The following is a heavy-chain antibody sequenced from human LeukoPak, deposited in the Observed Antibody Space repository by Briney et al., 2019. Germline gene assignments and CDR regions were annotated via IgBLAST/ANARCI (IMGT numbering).Heavy chain of an antibody. CDR3: TRHSSYGDIPFDY. J-gene: IGHJ4*02. CDR2: IRSKANSYAT. V-gene: IGHV3-73*01. CDR1: GFTFSGSA. Sequence: GGSLRLSCAASGFTFSGSAMHRVRQASGKGLEWVGRIRSKANSYATAYAASVKGRFTISRDDSKNTAYLQMNSLKTEDTAVYYCTRHSSYGDIPFDYWGQGTLVTVSS. D-gene: IGHD4-17*01.